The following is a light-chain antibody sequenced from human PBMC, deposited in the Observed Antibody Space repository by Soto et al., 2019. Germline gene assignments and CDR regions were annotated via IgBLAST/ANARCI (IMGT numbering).Light chain of an antibody. J-gene: IGKJ1*01. CDR1: QSVSSAY. Sequence: EIVLTQSPGTLSLSPGERATLSCRASQSVSSAYLAWYQHKPGQPPTLLIYAASSSVTGIPDRFSGSGSGTDFTVTISRLEPEDVAVYYCEHYYNSETWTVGQGTKVEIK. V-gene: IGKV3-20*01. CDR2: AAS. CDR3: EHYYNSETWT.